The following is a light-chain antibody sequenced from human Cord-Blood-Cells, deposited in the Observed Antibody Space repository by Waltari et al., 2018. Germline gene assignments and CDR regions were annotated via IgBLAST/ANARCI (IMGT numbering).Light chain of an antibody. V-gene: IGLV2-14*01. J-gene: IGLJ2*01. CDR1: SSDVGCYHY. CDR3: SSYTSSSTPYVV. CDR2: DVS. Sequence: QSALTQPASVSGSPGQSITISCTGPSSDVGCYHYVSWYQQHPGKAPTLMIYDVSKRPSGVSNRFSGSKSGNTASLTISGLQAEDEADYYCSSYTSSSTPYVVFGGGTKLTVL.